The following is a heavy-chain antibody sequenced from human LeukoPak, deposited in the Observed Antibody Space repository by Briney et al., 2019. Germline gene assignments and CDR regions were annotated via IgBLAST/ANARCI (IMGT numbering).Heavy chain of an antibody. CDR1: GFTLCDYA. V-gene: IGHV3-49*03. Sequence: PGRSLRLSRTPSGFTLCDYAMIWLRQAPGKGLEGVGFIRSKAYGGTTEYAASVKGRFTISRDDSQSIAYLQMNSLKTEDTAVYYCSRRRWVNYYDSSGYDFDYWGQGTLVTVSS. CDR2: IRSKAYGGTT. J-gene: IGHJ4*02. CDR3: SRRRWVNYYDSSGYDFDY. D-gene: IGHD3-22*01.